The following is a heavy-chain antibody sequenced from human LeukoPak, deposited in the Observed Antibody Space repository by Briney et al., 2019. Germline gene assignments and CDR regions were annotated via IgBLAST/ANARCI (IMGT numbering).Heavy chain of an antibody. CDR1: DDSLSANRYY. Sequence: SQTLSLTCSVSDDSLSANRYYWGWVRQPPGKGLEWIANIHYTGITQYNTAFDSRVTLSADTSKKHFSLKLTSMTAADTAVYYCTRGTDSFKIGDYWSGGISVTVSS. CDR3: TRGTDSFKIGDY. J-gene: IGHJ4*02. V-gene: IGHV4-39*02. D-gene: IGHD1/OR15-1a*01. CDR2: IHYTGIT.